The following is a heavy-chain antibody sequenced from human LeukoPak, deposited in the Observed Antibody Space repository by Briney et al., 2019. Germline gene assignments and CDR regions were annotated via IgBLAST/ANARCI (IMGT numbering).Heavy chain of an antibody. J-gene: IGHJ5*02. CDR3: ARESAGYCSGGSCRPGGWFDP. V-gene: IGHV3-21*01. CDR2: ISSSSSYI. Sequence: PGGSLRLSCAAYGFTFSSYSMNWVRQDTGKGLEGVSSISSSSSYIYYADSVKGRFTISRDNAKNSLYLQMNSLRAEDTAVYYCARESAGYCSGGSCRPGGWFDPWGQGTLVTVSS. D-gene: IGHD2-15*01. CDR1: GFTFSSYS.